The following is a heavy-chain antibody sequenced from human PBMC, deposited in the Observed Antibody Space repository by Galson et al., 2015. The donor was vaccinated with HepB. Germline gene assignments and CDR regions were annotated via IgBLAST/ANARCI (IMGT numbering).Heavy chain of an antibody. J-gene: IGHJ4*02. CDR3: ASEGTDSGSPPASPVDY. CDR1: GFTFSDYY. Sequence: SLRLSCAASGFTFSDYYMSWIRQAPGKGLEWVSYISSSGSTIYYADSVKGRFTISRDNAKNSLYLQMNSLRAEDTAVYYCASEGTDSGSPPASPVDYWGQGTLVTVSS. V-gene: IGHV3-11*01. CDR2: ISSSGSTI. D-gene: IGHD1-26*01.